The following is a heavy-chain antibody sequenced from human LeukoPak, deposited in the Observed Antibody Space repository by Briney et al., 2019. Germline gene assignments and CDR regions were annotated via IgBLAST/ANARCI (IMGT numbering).Heavy chain of an antibody. J-gene: IGHJ3*02. CDR1: GVTFSDYY. D-gene: IGHD4-17*01. Sequence: GGSLRLSCAASGVTFSDYYMSWIRPAPGKGLGWVSYISSSGSTIYYADSVKGRFTISRDNAKNSLYLQMNSLRAEDTAVYYCASHYYYGANDAFDIWGQGTMVTVSS. CDR2: ISSSGSTI. V-gene: IGHV3-11*01. CDR3: ASHYYYGANDAFDI.